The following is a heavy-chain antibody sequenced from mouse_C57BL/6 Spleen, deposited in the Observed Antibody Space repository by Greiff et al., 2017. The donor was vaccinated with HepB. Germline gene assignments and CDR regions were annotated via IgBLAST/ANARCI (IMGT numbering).Heavy chain of an antibody. CDR1: GFSLTSYG. J-gene: IGHJ4*01. V-gene: IGHV2-6-1*01. CDR3: ARHEGYDGYPYYAMDY. Sequence: VQLQESGPGLVAPSQSLSITCTVSGFSLTSYGVHWVRQPPGKGLEWLVVIWSDGSTTYNSALKSRLSISKDNSKSQVFLKMNRLQTDDTAMYYCARHEGYDGYPYYAMDYWGQGTSVTVSS. CDR2: IWSDGST. D-gene: IGHD2-3*01.